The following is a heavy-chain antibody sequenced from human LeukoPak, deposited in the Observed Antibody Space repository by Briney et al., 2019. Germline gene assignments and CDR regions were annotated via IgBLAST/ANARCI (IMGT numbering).Heavy chain of an antibody. J-gene: IGHJ5*02. V-gene: IGHV1-69*13. Sequence: SVKVSCKASGGTFSSYAISWVRQAPGQGLEWMGGIIPIFGTANYAQKFQGRVTITADESTSTAYMELSSLGSEDTAVYYCARVGYYGSGSYYMTGQFDPWGQGTLVTVSS. CDR1: GGTFSSYA. CDR3: ARVGYYGSGSYYMTGQFDP. D-gene: IGHD3-10*01. CDR2: IIPIFGTA.